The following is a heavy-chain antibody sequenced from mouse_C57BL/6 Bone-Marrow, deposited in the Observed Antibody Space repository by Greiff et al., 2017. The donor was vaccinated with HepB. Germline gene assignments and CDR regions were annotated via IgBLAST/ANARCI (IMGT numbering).Heavy chain of an antibody. CDR2: IYPGDGDT. D-gene: IGHD1-1*01. Sequence: VQLQQSGPELVKPGASVKISCKASGYAFSRSWMNWVKQRPGKGLEWVGRIYPGDGDTNYNGKFKGKATLTADKSSSTAYMQLSSLTSEDSAVYYCAEDYYGSSPWFAFWGQGTLVTVSA. CDR3: AEDYYGSSPWFAF. J-gene: IGHJ3*01. V-gene: IGHV1-82*01. CDR1: GYAFSRSW.